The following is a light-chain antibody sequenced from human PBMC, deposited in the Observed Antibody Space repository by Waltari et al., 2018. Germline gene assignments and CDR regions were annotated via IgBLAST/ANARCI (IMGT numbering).Light chain of an antibody. Sequence: QSALTQPASVSGSPGQSITIPCTGSSSDVGSYDLVSWYQVPPGDTPKLMIHEVTKRPSGVSNRFSGSKSGNTASLRISGLQAEDEADYYCCSYAYSNSLVFGGGTKLTVL. CDR1: SSDVGSYDL. V-gene: IGLV2-23*02. CDR2: EVT. CDR3: CSYAYSNSLV. J-gene: IGLJ2*01.